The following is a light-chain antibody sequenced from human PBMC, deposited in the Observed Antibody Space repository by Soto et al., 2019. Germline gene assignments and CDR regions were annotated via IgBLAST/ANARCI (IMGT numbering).Light chain of an antibody. CDR1: QNIYTW. CDR2: SAS. Sequence: DIQMTQSPSTLSAYVGDRVTITCRASQNIYTWLAWFQQKPGKAPKLLIYSASTLENGVPSRFSGSGAGTEFTLTISSLQPDDFGTYYCRHLSTYETFTFGPGTKVDIK. J-gene: IGKJ3*01. CDR3: RHLSTYETFT. V-gene: IGKV1-5*03.